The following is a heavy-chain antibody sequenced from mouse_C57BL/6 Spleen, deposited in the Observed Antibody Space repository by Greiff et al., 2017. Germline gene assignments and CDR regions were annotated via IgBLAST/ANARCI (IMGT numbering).Heavy chain of an antibody. Sequence: VQLQQPGAELVMPGASVKLSCKASGYTFTSYWMHWVKQRPGQGLEWIGEIDPSDSYTNYNQQCKGKSTLTVDKSSSTAYMQLSSLTSEDSAVYYCARRETAQAWFAYWGQGTLVTVSA. CDR2: IDPSDSYT. V-gene: IGHV1-69*01. J-gene: IGHJ3*01. D-gene: IGHD3-2*02. CDR3: ARRETAQAWFAY. CDR1: GYTFTSYW.